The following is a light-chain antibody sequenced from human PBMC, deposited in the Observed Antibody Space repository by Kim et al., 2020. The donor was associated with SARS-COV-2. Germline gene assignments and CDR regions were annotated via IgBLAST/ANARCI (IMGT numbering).Light chain of an antibody. CDR1: QSVSTE. V-gene: IGKV3-15*01. J-gene: IGKJ1*01. Sequence: VSPGERATRSCRARQSVSTELAWYQQKAGQTPKLLIYSASTRATGIPADFSGSGSGTEFTLTFSSLQSQNSTFYFCQQYFEWPWTFGQGTKVDIK. CDR2: SAS. CDR3: QQYFEWPWT.